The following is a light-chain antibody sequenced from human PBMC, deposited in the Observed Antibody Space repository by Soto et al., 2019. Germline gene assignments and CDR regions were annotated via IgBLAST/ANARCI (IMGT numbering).Light chain of an antibody. J-gene: IGKJ2*01. V-gene: IGKV3-15*01. Sequence: EVVMTQSPATLYVSPGETVTLSCRASQAVGYNLAWYQHKPGQAPRLLIYGASTRVTGIPTRFSGSGSGTEFTHTVSSLQSEDFAIYYCQQAYTVGQGTKLEIK. CDR2: GAS. CDR1: QAVGYN. CDR3: QQAYT.